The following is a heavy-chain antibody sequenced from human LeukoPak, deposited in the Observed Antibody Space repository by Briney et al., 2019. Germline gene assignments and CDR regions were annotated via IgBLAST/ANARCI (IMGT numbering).Heavy chain of an antibody. V-gene: IGHV3-30*04. Sequence: AGGSLRLSCAASGFTFSNYAFHWVRQPPGKGLEWAAVISYEGSVTYYADSVKGRFTISRDNPKNTLDLQMNSLRVEDTAVYYCVRDRAPWGGALGGAKGMDVWGEGTTVTVSS. J-gene: IGHJ6*04. CDR2: ISYEGSVT. D-gene: IGHD3-10*01. CDR3: VRDRAPWGGALGGAKGMDV. CDR1: GFTFSNYA.